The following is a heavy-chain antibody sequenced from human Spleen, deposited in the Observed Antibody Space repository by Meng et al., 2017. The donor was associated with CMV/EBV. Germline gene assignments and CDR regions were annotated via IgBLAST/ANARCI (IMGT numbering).Heavy chain of an antibody. D-gene: IGHD2-8*01. CDR3: ARVGPSGDVLFDF. CDR1: GYTFTDFY. V-gene: IGHV1-2*02. J-gene: IGHJ4*02. Sequence: ASVKVSCKASGYTFTDFYMRWVRQAPGQGLEWMGWINPNTGGTNYAQKFQGRVAMTTDTSISTAYMELRRLTSDDTAVYYCARVGPSGDVLFDFWGQGTLVTVSS. CDR2: INPNTGGT.